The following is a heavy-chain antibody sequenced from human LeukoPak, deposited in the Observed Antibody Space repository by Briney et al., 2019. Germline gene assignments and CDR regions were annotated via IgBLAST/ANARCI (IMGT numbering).Heavy chain of an antibody. CDR3: ARDHGSGSYPDY. Sequence: GGSLRLSCAASGFTFSSYAMHWVRQAPGKGLEYVSGISTNGGSTNYASSVKGRFTISRDNSKNTLYLQMGSLRAEDMAVYYCARDHGSGSYPDYWGQGTLVTVSS. V-gene: IGHV3-64*01. J-gene: IGHJ4*02. CDR2: ISTNGGST. D-gene: IGHD1-26*01. CDR1: GFTFSSYA.